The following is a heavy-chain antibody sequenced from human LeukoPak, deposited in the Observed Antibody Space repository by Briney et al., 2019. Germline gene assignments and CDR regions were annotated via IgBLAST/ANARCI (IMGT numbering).Heavy chain of an antibody. CDR1: GVSFSGYY. D-gene: IGHD3-10*01. Sequence: SETLSLTCAVYGVSFSGYYWSWIRQPPGKGLEWIGEINHSGSTNYNPSLKSRVTISVDTSKNQFSLKLSSVTAVDTAVYYCARDGHYPVRAFDIWGQGTMVTVSS. V-gene: IGHV4-34*01. CDR3: ARDGHYPVRAFDI. J-gene: IGHJ3*02. CDR2: INHSGST.